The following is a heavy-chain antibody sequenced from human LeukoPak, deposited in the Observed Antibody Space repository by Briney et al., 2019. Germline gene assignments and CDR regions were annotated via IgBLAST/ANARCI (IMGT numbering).Heavy chain of an antibody. J-gene: IGHJ3*02. CDR2: IIPILCIA. CDR1: VCTFSSYT. CDR3: ARLQGAFDI. V-gene: IGHV1-69*02. Sequence: SVTVSCKASVCTFSSYTISWVRQAPGQGLEWRGRIIPILCIANYAQKFQGRVTITADKSTSTAYMELSSLRSEDTAVYYCARLQGAFDIWGQGTMVTVSS.